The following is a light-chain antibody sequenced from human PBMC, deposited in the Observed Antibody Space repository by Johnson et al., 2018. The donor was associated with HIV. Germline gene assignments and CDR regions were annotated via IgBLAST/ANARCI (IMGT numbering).Light chain of an antibody. CDR3: LAWDTGPRAWEV. CDR1: SSNIGNNY. Sequence: QSVLTQPPSVSAAPGQKVTISCSGSSSNIGNNYVSWYQQLPGTAPKLLIYDNNKRPSGIPDRFSGSKSGTSATLGITGLCPEDEADYYCLAWDTGPRAWEVFGTGTKVTVL. V-gene: IGLV1-41*01. CDR2: DNN. J-gene: IGLJ1*01.